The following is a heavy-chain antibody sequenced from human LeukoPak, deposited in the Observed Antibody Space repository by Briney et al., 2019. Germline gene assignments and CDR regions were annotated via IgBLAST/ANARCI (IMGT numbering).Heavy chain of an antibody. V-gene: IGHV4-38-2*02. D-gene: IGHD2-2*01. Sequence: SETLSLTCTVSGYSISSGYYWGWIRQPPGKGLEWIGSIYHSGSTYYNPSLKSRVTISVDTSKNQFSLKLSSVTAADTAVYYCARRRFHFGYQLLLGRQNAFDIWGQGTMVTVSS. CDR2: IYHSGST. CDR1: GYSISSGYY. CDR3: ARRRFHFGYQLLLGRQNAFDI. J-gene: IGHJ3*02.